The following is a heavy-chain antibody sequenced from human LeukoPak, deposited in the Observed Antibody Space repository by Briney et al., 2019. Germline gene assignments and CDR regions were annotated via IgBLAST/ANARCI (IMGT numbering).Heavy chain of an antibody. V-gene: IGHV4-4*07. CDR1: GLSISKFF. CDR2: INTRGST. J-gene: IGHJ6*03. CDR3: ARGEQPERYTFGSLKSYYYYYMDV. Sequence: AETLTLTCTVSGLSISKFFWLWLRQPTGKGLDCIGRINTRGSTNYYRSLKSRVAISVDKSKNQFSLKLTSVTAANTAVYYCARGEQPERYTFGSLKSYYYYYMDVWGKGTTVTVSS. D-gene: IGHD5-18*01.